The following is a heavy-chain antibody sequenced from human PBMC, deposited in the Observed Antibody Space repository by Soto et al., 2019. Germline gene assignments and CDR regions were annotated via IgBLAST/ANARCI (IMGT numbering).Heavy chain of an antibody. Sequence: GASVKVSCKASGYTFTSYYMHWVRQAPGQGLEWMGIINPSGGSTSYAQKFQGRVTMTRDTSTSTVYMELSSLRSEDTAVYYCARDSSYATYYDFWSGYTRGHTPPYYFDYWGQGTLVTVSS. CDR1: GYTFTSYY. CDR2: INPSGGST. D-gene: IGHD3-3*01. J-gene: IGHJ4*02. CDR3: ARDSSYATYYDFWSGYTRGHTPPYYFDY. V-gene: IGHV1-46*01.